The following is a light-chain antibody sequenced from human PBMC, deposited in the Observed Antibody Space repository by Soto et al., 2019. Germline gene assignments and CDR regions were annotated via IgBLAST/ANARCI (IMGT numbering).Light chain of an antibody. CDR1: QGISNY. J-gene: IGKJ3*01. V-gene: IGKV1-16*01. CDR3: QQYNSYPRT. CDR2: GAS. Sequence: DIQMTQSPSSVSASVGDRVTITCRADQGISNYLAWFQQKPGKAPESLIYGASILQSGVPSRFSGSGSGTDFTLTNSRLQPEDIGTYYCQQYNSYPRTFGPGTKVEIK.